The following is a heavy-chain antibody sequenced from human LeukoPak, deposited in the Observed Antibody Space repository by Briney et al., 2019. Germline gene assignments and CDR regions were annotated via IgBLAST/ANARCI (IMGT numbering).Heavy chain of an antibody. D-gene: IGHD5-12*01. J-gene: IGHJ5*02. V-gene: IGHV4-61*02. Sequence: SETLSLTCTVSGGSISSGSYYWSWIRQPAGKGLEWIGRIYTSGSTNYNPSLKSRVTMSVDTSKNQFSLKLSSVTAADTAVYYCARDQGGYSGYVGPNWFDPWGQGTLVTVSS. CDR1: GGSISSGSYY. CDR3: ARDQGGYSGYVGPNWFDP. CDR2: IYTSGST.